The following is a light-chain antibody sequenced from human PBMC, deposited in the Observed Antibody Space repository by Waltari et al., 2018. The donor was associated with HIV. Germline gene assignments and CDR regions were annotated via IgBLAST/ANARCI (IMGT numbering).Light chain of an antibody. V-gene: IGKV3-15*01. J-gene: IGKJ2*01. Sequence: EIVMTQSPVTLSVSPGERATLSCRASQSVYSNLAWYQQKPGQAPRLVIYGASTRATGIPARFSGSGSGTDFTLTISRLEPEDVAVYYCQQYSRSPLTFGQGTKLEIK. CDR3: QQYSRSPLT. CDR1: QSVYSN. CDR2: GAS.